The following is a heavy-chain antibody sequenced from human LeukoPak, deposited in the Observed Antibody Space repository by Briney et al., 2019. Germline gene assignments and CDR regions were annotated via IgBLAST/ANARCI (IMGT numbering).Heavy chain of an antibody. CDR2: IDYSGST. CDR3: ARLNGGN. CDR1: GGSISSGGYY. V-gene: IGHV4-61*08. D-gene: IGHD4-23*01. J-gene: IGHJ4*02. Sequence: SETLSLTWTVSGGSISSGGYYWSWIRQHPGKGLEWIGYIDYSGSTAYNPSLNGRVAVSLDASKNQFSLKLRSVTAADTAVYYCARLNGGNWGPGILVTVSS.